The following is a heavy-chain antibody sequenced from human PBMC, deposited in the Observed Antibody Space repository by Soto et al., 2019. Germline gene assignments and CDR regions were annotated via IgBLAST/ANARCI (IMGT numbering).Heavy chain of an antibody. V-gene: IGHV3-30-3*01. CDR3: ARDLPGGVSRAYYYGMDV. D-gene: IGHD2-8*01. J-gene: IGHJ6*02. CDR1: GFTFSSHA. CDR2: ISYDGSNK. Sequence: GGSLRLSCAASGFTFSSHAMHWVRQAPGKGLEWVAVISYDGSNKYYADSVKGRFTISRDNAKNTLYLQMSSLRAEDTAVYYCARDLPGGVSRAYYYGMDVWGQGTTVTVSS.